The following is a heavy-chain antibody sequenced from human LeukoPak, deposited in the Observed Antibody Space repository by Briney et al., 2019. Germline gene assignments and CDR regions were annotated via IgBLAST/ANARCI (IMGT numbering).Heavy chain of an antibody. CDR2: IYYSGST. CDR3: ARRSSGWFDY. V-gene: IGHV4-39*01. Sequence: PSETQSLTCTVSGGSISSSSYYWGWIRQPPGQGLEWIGSIYYSGSTYYNPSLKSRVTISVDTSKNQFSLKLSSVTAADTAVYYCARRSSGWFDYWGQGTLVTVSS. J-gene: IGHJ5*01. D-gene: IGHD6-19*01. CDR1: GGSISSSSYY.